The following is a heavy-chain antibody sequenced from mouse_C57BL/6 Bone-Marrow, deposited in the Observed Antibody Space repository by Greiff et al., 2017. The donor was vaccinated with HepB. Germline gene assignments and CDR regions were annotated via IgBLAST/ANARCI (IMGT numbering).Heavy chain of an antibody. Sequence: DVKLQESEGGLVQPGSSMKLSCTASGFTFSDYYMAWVRQVPEKGLEWVANINYDGSSTYYLDSLKSRFIISRDNAKNILYLQMSSLKSEDTATYYCAREDYYGSSYWYFDVWGTGTTVTVSS. CDR2: INYDGSST. CDR3: AREDYYGSSYWYFDV. CDR1: GFTFSDYY. J-gene: IGHJ1*03. D-gene: IGHD1-1*01. V-gene: IGHV5-16*01.